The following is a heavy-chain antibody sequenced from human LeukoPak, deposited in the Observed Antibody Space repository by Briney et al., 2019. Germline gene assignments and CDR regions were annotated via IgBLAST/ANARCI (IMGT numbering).Heavy chain of an antibody. Sequence: GGSLRLSCAASGFTFSSYGMHWVRQAPGKGLEWVAFIRYDGSNKYYADSVKGRFTISRDNSRNTVYLQMNSLRVEDTAVYYCASGVIADNHWGQGTLVTVSS. V-gene: IGHV3-30*02. D-gene: IGHD2-21*01. CDR3: ASGVIADNH. CDR2: IRYDGSNK. CDR1: GFTFSSYG. J-gene: IGHJ5*02.